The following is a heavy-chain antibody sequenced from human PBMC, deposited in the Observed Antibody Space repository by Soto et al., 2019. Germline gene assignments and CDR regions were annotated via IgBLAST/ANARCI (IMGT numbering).Heavy chain of an antibody. CDR1: GYTFTSYG. CDR2: ISAYNGNT. D-gene: IGHD5-18*01. CDR3: ARDTAMVAPGRFPVDY. Sequence: ASVKVSCKASGYTFTSYGISWVRQAPGQGLEWMGWISAYNGNTNYAQKLQGRVTMTTDTSTSTAYMELRSLRSDDTAVYYCARDTAMVAPGRFPVDYWGQGTLVTVSS. V-gene: IGHV1-18*01. J-gene: IGHJ4*02.